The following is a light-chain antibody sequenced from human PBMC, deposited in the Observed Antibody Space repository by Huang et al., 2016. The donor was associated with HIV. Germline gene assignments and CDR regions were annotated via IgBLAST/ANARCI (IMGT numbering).Light chain of an antibody. Sequence: EIVLTQSPATLSVSPGERATLSCRASQSVSRNLAWYQHKPGQTPRLLIYGAFTRATGIPARCSGRGSGTEFTLTISSLQSEDFAVYYCQQYNDWRTFGQGTKVEIK. V-gene: IGKV3-15*01. CDR3: QQYNDWRT. J-gene: IGKJ1*01. CDR1: QSVSRN. CDR2: GAF.